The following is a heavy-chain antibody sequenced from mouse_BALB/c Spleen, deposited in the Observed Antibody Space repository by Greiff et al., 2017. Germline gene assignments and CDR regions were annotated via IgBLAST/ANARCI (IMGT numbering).Heavy chain of an antibody. CDR3: AREDGYDEGFDY. Sequence: EVQLVESGPGLVKPSQSLSLTCTVTGYSITSDYAWNWIRQFPGNKLEWMGYISYSGSTSYNPSLKSRISITRDTSKNQFFLQLNSVTTEDTATYYCAREDGYDEGFDYWGQGTTLTVSS. J-gene: IGHJ2*01. D-gene: IGHD2-2*01. V-gene: IGHV3-2*02. CDR2: ISYSGST. CDR1: GYSITSDYA.